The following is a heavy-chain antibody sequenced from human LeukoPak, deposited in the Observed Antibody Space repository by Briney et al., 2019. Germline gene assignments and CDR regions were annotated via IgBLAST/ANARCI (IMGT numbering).Heavy chain of an antibody. Sequence: AGGSLRLSCAASGFTFSSYAMSWVRQAPGKGLEWVSAISGSGGSTYYADSVKGRFTISRDNSKNTLYLQMNSLRAEDTAVYYCARDPYDILTGQPHWGQGTLVTVSS. CDR1: GFTFSSYA. V-gene: IGHV3-23*01. J-gene: IGHJ4*02. D-gene: IGHD3-9*01. CDR3: ARDPYDILTGQPH. CDR2: ISGSGGST.